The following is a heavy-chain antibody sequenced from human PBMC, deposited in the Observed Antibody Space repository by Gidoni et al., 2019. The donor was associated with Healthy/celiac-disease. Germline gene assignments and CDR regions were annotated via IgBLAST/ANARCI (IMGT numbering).Heavy chain of an antibody. J-gene: IGHJ4*02. D-gene: IGHD6-19*01. CDR1: GFTFSSYS. Sequence: EVQLVESGGGLVQPGGSLRLSCAASGFTFSSYSMNWVRQAPGKGLEWVSYISSSSSTIYYADSVKGRFTISRDNAKNSLYLQMNSLRAEDTAVYYCARDLALEWLVPFDYWGQGTLVTVSS. V-gene: IGHV3-48*01. CDR2: ISSSSSTI. CDR3: ARDLALEWLVPFDY.